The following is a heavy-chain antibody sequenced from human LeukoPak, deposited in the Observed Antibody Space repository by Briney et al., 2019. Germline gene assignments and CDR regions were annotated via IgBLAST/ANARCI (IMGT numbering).Heavy chain of an antibody. CDR1: GGSISSFNW. V-gene: IGHV4-4*02. Sequence: SGTLSLTCAVSGGSISSFNWWCWVRQPAGKGVEWGGEIFHSGSTNYNPSLKSRVAISVDKSKNQFSLKLSSVTAADTAVYYCAMIYRSSWDPARYFQHWGQGTLVTVSS. J-gene: IGHJ1*01. CDR3: AMIYRSSWDPARYFQH. CDR2: IFHSGST. D-gene: IGHD6-13*01.